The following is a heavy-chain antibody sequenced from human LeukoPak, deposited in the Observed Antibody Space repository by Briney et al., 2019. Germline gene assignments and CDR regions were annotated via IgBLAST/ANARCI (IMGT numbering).Heavy chain of an antibody. CDR1: GYTFTNYG. D-gene: IGHD3-16*02. CDR3: ARDSRVTFGGVIVIPYYYDY. J-gene: IGHJ4*02. CDR2: INPNSGGT. Sequence: ASVKVSCKVSGYTFTNYGISWVRQAPGQGLEWMGWINPNSGGTNYAQKFQGRVTMTRDTSISTAYMELSRLRSDDTAVYYCARDSRVTFGGVIVIPYYYDYWGQGTLVTVSS. V-gene: IGHV1-2*02.